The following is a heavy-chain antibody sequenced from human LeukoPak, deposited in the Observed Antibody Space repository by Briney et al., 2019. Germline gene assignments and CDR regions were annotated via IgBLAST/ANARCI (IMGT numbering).Heavy chain of an antibody. V-gene: IGHV3-21*01. Sequence: PGGPLRLSCAASGFTFSSYSMNWVRQAPGKGLEWVSSISSSSSYIYYADSVKGRFTISRDNAKNSLYLQMNSLRAEDTAVYYCAREDSSSWYFRDYYYGMDVWGQGTTVTVSS. J-gene: IGHJ6*02. CDR3: AREDSSSWYFRDYYYGMDV. CDR1: GFTFSSYS. CDR2: ISSSSSYI. D-gene: IGHD6-13*01.